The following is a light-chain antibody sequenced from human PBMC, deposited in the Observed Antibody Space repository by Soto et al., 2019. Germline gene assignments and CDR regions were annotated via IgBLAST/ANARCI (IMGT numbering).Light chain of an antibody. V-gene: IGKV1-16*02. J-gene: IGKJ4*01. CDR1: QGINDF. CDR2: AAS. Sequence: DIQMTQSPSSLSASVGDTVTITCRASQGINDFLAWFQQKPGKAPKPLISAASSLQSGVPSKFSGSGSDRDLTLTISSLQPEDSATYYCQQYHSYPVTFGGGTKVEIK. CDR3: QQYHSYPVT.